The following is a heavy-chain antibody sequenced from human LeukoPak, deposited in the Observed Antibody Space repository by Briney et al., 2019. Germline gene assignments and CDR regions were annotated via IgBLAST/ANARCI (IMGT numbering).Heavy chain of an antibody. V-gene: IGHV3-15*01. CDR1: GFTFSNAW. Sequence: GGSLRLSCAASGFTFSNAWMSWVRQAPGKGLEWIGRIKGKTDGETTNYAEPVRGRFTISRDDSKSAVYLQMNSLKIEDTAVYYCTTDLGTYYHGSQRLIPIDYWGQGTLVTVSS. CDR2: IKGKTDGETT. J-gene: IGHJ4*02. D-gene: IGHD3-10*01. CDR3: TTDLGTYYHGSQRLIPIDY.